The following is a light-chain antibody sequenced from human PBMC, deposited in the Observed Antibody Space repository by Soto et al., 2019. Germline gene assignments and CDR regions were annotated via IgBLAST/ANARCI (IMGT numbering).Light chain of an antibody. CDR2: EGG. CDR3: CSYAGSSTYV. CDR1: SSDVGSYNL. Sequence: QSALTQPASVSGSPGQSITISCTGTSSDVGSYNLVSWYQQHPGKAPKLMIYEGGKRPSGVSNRFSGSKSGNTASLTISGLQAEEEADYYCCSYAGSSTYVFGPRTKVTVL. V-gene: IGLV2-23*01. J-gene: IGLJ1*01.